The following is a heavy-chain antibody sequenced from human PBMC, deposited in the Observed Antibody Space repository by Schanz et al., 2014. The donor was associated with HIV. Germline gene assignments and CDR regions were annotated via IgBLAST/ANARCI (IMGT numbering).Heavy chain of an antibody. D-gene: IGHD3-22*01. CDR3: AKGHYYLTRFDY. Sequence: VQLLESGGGLLQPGGSLRLSCAASGFSFSSYAMSWVRQAPGKGLEWVSAISGSGGSTYYADSVKGRFTISRDNSKNTLYLQMNSLRAEDTAVYYCAKGHYYLTRFDYWGQGTLVTVSS. CDR1: GFSFSSYA. V-gene: IGHV3-23*01. CDR2: ISGSGGST. J-gene: IGHJ4*02.